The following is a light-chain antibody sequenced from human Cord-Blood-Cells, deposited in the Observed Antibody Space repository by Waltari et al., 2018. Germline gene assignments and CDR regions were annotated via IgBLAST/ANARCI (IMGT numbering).Light chain of an antibody. CDR2: YDS. CDR1: NIGSKS. J-gene: IGLJ3*02. V-gene: IGLV3-21*04. Sequence: SYVLTQPPSVSVAPGKTARLTCGGNNIGSKSVHWYQQKPGQAPVLVIYYDSDRPSGIPERVSGSNSGNTATLTISRVEAGDEADDYCQVWDSSSDHWVFGGGTKLTVL. CDR3: QVWDSSSDHWV.